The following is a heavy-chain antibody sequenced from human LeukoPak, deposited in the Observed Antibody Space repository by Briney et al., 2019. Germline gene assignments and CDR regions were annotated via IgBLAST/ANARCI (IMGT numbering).Heavy chain of an antibody. J-gene: IGHJ4*02. CDR2: IIGDGCDT. D-gene: IGHD5-12*01. V-gene: IGHV3-43*02. CDR3: AKTPRGYNGYELDY. Sequence: IIGDGCDTYYADSVKVRFTIYRGNSKNSLYLQMNSLRSEDTALYYCAKTPRGYNGYELDYWGQGTLVTVSS.